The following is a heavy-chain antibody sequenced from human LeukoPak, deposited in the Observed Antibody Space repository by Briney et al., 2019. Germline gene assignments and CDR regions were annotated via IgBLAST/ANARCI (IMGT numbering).Heavy chain of an antibody. V-gene: IGHV4-4*07. CDR2: IYPSGST. Sequence: PSETLSLTCTVSGGSISSFYWSWIRQPPGKGLEWIGRIYPSGSTNYNPSLKSRVTMSIDTSKDQFSLELTSVTAADTAVYYCARTIAVAGTVSFDYWGQGILVTVSS. CDR1: GGSISSFY. D-gene: IGHD6-19*01. CDR3: ARTIAVAGTVSFDY. J-gene: IGHJ4*02.